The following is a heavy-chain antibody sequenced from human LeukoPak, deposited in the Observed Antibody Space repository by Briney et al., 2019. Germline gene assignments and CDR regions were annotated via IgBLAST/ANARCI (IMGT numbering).Heavy chain of an antibody. CDR3: ARITFVVEGYGMDV. CDR2: IYTSGST. CDR1: GGSISSYY. J-gene: IGHJ6*02. D-gene: IGHD2-21*01. V-gene: IGHV4-4*08. Sequence: SETLSLTCTVSGGSISSYYWSWIRQPPGKGLEWIGRIYTSGSTYYNPSLKSRVTISVDTSKNQFSLSLSSVTAADTAVYYCARITFVVEGYGMDVWGQGTTVTVSS.